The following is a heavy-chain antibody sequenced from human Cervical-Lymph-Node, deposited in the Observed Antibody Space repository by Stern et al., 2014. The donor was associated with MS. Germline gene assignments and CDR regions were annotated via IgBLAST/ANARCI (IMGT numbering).Heavy chain of an antibody. CDR3: ARERKVERSARVFVSFDV. CDR2: INNSGKT. J-gene: IGHJ3*01. Sequence: VQLQQWGAGLLRPSETLSLTCAVHGASFTDNYWSWIRQTPGKGLAWIGEINNSGKTHHNPSLMSRVTLSVDTSKNQFSLKLNSVTAADTAVYYCARERKVERSARVFVSFDVWGQGTLLTVSS. D-gene: IGHD1-1*01. CDR1: GASFTDNY. V-gene: IGHV4-34*01.